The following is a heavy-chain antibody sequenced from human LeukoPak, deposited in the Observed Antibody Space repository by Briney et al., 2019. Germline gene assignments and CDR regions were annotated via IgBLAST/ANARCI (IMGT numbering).Heavy chain of an antibody. J-gene: IGHJ4*02. V-gene: IGHV3-21*01. D-gene: IGHD6-13*01. CDR3: ARSDGSSWYSLHEY. CDR1: GFTFSSYS. Sequence: GGSLRLSCAASGFTFSSYSMNWVRQAPGKGLEWVSSISSSSSYIYYADSVKGRFTISRDNAKNSLYLQMNSLRAEDTAVYYCARSDGSSWYSLHEYWGQGTLVTVSS. CDR2: ISSSSSYI.